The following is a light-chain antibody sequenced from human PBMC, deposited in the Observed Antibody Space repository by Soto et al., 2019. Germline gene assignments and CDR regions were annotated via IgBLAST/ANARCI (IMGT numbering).Light chain of an antibody. CDR1: QGISSD. J-gene: IGKJ1*01. CDR2: AAS. Sequence: DIQLTQSPSTLSASVGDRVTITCRASQGISSDLAWYQQNPGKAPKLLIYAASTLQNGVPSTFSGSGSGTEFTLTISSLQPDDFATYYCQQYNSYSRTFGQGTKVDI. V-gene: IGKV1-9*01. CDR3: QQYNSYSRT.